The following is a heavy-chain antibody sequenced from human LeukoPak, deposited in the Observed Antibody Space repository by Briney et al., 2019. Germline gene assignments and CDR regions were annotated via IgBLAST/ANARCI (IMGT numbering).Heavy chain of an antibody. D-gene: IGHD3-22*01. V-gene: IGHV3-7*01. CDR3: ARDWSFDSDDYYLYGFDN. J-gene: IGHJ3*02. CDR1: GFSFNSYW. Sequence: GGSLRLSCAASGFSFNSYWMSWVRQAPATGVEGVANISQDGSERYYADSLRGRFTNSRDNAKNSHYLQTNNLRAEDTAMYYCARDWSFDSDDYYLYGFDNWGQGTRVTVSS. CDR2: ISQDGSER.